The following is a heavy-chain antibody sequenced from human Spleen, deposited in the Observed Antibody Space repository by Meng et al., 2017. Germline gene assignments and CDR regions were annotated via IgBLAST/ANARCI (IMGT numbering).Heavy chain of an antibody. CDR2: IYPSGST. D-gene: IGHD6-13*01. Sequence: QGQLSDAVPGPVEALGTPLLTWSISCGSTLSSTWVSWVRMPPGKGLEWIGVIYPSGSTNYNPSLKSRVTISVDKSKNQFSLKLSSVTAADTAVYYCARFNRRWIAAAGRKDYWGQGTLVTVSS. CDR3: ARFNRRWIAAAGRKDY. J-gene: IGHJ4*02. V-gene: IGHV4-4*02. CDR1: CGSTLSSTW.